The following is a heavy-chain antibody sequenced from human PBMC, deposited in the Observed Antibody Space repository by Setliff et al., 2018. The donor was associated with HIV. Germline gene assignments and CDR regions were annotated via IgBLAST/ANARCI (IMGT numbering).Heavy chain of an antibody. Sequence: PSETLSLTCTVSAYSIRNGYYWGWIRQSPGKGLEWIGTLYYDGNTYYNPSLKSRVTMSVDTSKNQFSLNLNSVTAADTAFYYCARETIRSGHPSEACFDFWGQGALVTVSS. CDR1: AYSIRNGYY. D-gene: IGHD1-26*01. V-gene: IGHV4-38-2*02. J-gene: IGHJ4*02. CDR3: ARETIRSGHPSEACFDF. CDR2: LYYDGNT.